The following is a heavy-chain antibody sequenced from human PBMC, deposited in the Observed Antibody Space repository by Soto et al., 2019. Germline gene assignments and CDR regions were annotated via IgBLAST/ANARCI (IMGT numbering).Heavy chain of an antibody. D-gene: IGHD7-27*01. J-gene: IGHJ4*01. CDR1: GFTFRSYT. V-gene: IGHV3-30*04. CDR2: MSYDGRNI. Sequence: HPGGSLRLSCAASGFTFRSYTMHWVRQAPGKGLEWMAVMSYDGRNIYYADSVKGRFTISRDNSKSTLYLQMSRLRAEDTAVYYCARVPGDSFDYFDSWGHGTLVTVSS. CDR3: ARVPGDSFDYFDS.